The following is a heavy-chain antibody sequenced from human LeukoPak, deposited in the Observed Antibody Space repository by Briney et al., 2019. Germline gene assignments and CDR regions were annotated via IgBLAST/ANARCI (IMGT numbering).Heavy chain of an antibody. Sequence: GGSLRLSCAASGFTLSSYWMNWVRQAPGKGLEWVANIKQDGSEKYYVDSVKGRFTISRDNAKNSLYLQMNSLRAEDTAVYYCAREVSYGDYELGYWGQGTLVTVSS. V-gene: IGHV3-7*03. J-gene: IGHJ4*02. D-gene: IGHD4-17*01. CDR2: IKQDGSEK. CDR3: AREVSYGDYELGY. CDR1: GFTLSSYW.